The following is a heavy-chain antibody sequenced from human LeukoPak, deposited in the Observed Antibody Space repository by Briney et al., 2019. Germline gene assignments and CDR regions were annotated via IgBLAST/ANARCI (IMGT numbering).Heavy chain of an antibody. CDR3: ARDWNWGKEDYFDY. D-gene: IGHD7-27*01. J-gene: IGHJ4*02. CDR1: GYAFTTYY. Sequence: ASVKVSCKASGYAFTTYYMHWVRQAPGQGLEWMGIINPSGGNTNYAQKFQGRVTMTRDTSTSTVYMELSSLRSEDTAVYYCARDWNWGKEDYFDYWGQGTLVTVSS. CDR2: INPSGGNT. V-gene: IGHV1-46*01.